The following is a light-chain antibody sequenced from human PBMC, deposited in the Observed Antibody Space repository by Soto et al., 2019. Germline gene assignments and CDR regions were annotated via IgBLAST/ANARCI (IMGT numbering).Light chain of an antibody. J-gene: IGKJ4*01. V-gene: IGKV3-11*01. CDR1: QSVSSY. Sequence: EIVLTQSPATLSLSPGERATLSCRASQSVSSYLAWYQQKPGQAPRLLIYDASNRATCIPARFSGSGSGTDFTLTISSLEPEDFAVYYCQQRSNWPLTFGGGTTVEIK. CDR2: DAS. CDR3: QQRSNWPLT.